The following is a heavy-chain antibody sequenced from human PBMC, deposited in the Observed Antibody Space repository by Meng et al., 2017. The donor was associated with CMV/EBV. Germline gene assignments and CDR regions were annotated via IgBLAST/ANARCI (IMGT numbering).Heavy chain of an antibody. J-gene: IGHJ5*02. CDR1: GGSISSSSYY. CDR3: ARRPLYIVVVPAARNWFDP. D-gene: IGHD2-2*01. V-gene: IGHV4-39*07. Sequence: SETLSLTCTVSGGSISSSSYYWGWIRQPPGKGLEWIGSIYYSGSTNYNPSLKSRVTISVDTSKNQFSLKLSSVTAADTAVYYCARRPLYIVVVPAARNWFDPWGQGTLVTVSS. CDR2: IYYSGST.